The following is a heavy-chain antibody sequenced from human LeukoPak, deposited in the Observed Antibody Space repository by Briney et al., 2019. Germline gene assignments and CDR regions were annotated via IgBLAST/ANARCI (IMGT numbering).Heavy chain of an antibody. Sequence: GASVKVSCKTSGYTFTSYYIHWVRQAPGQGLEWMEIINPIGGTTDYPQKFQGRVTMTRDTSISTAYMELSRLRSDDTAVYYCAREKEGVVVVAAPTQWWFDPWGQGTLVTVSS. CDR1: GYTFTSYY. CDR3: AREKEGVVVVAAPTQWWFDP. V-gene: IGHV1-46*01. CDR2: INPIGGTT. J-gene: IGHJ5*02. D-gene: IGHD2-15*01.